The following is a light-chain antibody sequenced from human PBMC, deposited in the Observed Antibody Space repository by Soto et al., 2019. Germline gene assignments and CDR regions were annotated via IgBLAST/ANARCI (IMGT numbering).Light chain of an antibody. J-gene: IGKJ4*01. CDR3: EQYNCNART. CDR1: QSISRW. V-gene: IGKV1-5*01. CDR2: AAS. Sequence: DIQMTQSPSTLSASVGDRVTITCRSSQSISRWLAWYQKKPGTAPKLLIYAASTLETAVPSRCSGSGAGTEYTLTINNLQPGDFSTYYCEQYNCNARTFGGRTKVE.